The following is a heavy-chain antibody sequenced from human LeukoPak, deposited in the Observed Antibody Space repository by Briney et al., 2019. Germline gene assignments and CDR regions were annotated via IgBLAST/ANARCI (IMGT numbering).Heavy chain of an antibody. Sequence: GGSLRLSCAASGFTFDDYAMHWVRQAPGKGLEWVSGISWNSGSIGYADSVKGRFTISRDNAKNSLYLQMSSLRAEDTALYYCAKELPTYYGMDVWGQGTTVTVSS. CDR2: ISWNSGSI. CDR1: GFTFDDYA. J-gene: IGHJ6*02. V-gene: IGHV3-9*01. CDR3: AKELPTYYGMDV. D-gene: IGHD2-15*01.